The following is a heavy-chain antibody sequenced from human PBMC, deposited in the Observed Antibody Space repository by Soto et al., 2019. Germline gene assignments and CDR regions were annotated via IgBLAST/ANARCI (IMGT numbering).Heavy chain of an antibody. Sequence: GESLKISCKGSGYSFTTYWITWVRHVPGKGLEWMGRIDPSDSYANYSPSFQGHVTMSADKSISTAYLEWSSLKASDTAMYYCGRVRVDKAEGWFDPWGQGTLVTV. CDR3: GRVRVDKAEGWFDP. CDR2: IDPSDSYA. CDR1: GYSFTTYW. V-gene: IGHV5-10-1*01. D-gene: IGHD5-12*01. J-gene: IGHJ5*02.